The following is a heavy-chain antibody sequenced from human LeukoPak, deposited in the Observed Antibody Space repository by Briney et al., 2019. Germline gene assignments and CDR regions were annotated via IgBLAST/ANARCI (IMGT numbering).Heavy chain of an antibody. J-gene: IGHJ3*02. CDR3: ATAIAVANDAFDI. Sequence: SETLSLTCTVSGGSFSSYYWSWIRQPPGKGLEWIGYINYSGSTNYNPSLKSRVTISVDTSKNQFSLELSSVTAADTAVYYCATAIAVANDAFDIWGQGTMVTVSS. V-gene: IGHV4-59*01. D-gene: IGHD6-19*01. CDR1: GGSFSSYY. CDR2: INYSGST.